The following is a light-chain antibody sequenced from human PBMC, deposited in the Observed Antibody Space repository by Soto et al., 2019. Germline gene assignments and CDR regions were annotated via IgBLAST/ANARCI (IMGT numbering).Light chain of an antibody. V-gene: IGKV3-20*01. J-gene: IGKJ1*01. CDR1: QSVSSSY. Sequence: IVLTQSPGTLSLSPGERATLSCRASQSVSSSYLAWYQQKPGQAPRLLIYGASSRATGIPDRFSGSGSGTDLTLTISRLEPEDFAVYYCQQYGSSPETFGQGTKVEIK. CDR3: QQYGSSPET. CDR2: GAS.